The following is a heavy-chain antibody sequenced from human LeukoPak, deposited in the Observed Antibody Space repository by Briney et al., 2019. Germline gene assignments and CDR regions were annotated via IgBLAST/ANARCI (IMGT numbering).Heavy chain of an antibody. V-gene: IGHV3-23*01. Sequence: PGGTLRLSCAASGFTFSSYGMSWVRQAPGKGLEWVSAISGSGGSTYYADSVKGRFTISRDNAKNSLYLQMNSLRAEDSALYYCAREPPYSSSWTVFDSWGQGTLVTVSS. D-gene: IGHD6-13*01. CDR3: AREPPYSSSWTVFDS. CDR1: GFTFSSYG. J-gene: IGHJ4*02. CDR2: ISGSGGST.